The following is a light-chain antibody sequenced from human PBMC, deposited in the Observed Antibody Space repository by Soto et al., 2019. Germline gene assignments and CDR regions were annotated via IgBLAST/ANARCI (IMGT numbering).Light chain of an antibody. CDR2: DVS. CDR1: QSISAS. CDR3: QKYHSAPQT. V-gene: IGKV1-5*01. J-gene: IGKJ1*01. Sequence: DIQMTQSPSIVSASVGDRVTITCRASQSISASLAWYQQKPGKAPKLLIYDVSTLDNGVPSRFSSSGSGTDFTLTISSLQPEDAATYYCQKYHSAPQTFGQGTKVDIK.